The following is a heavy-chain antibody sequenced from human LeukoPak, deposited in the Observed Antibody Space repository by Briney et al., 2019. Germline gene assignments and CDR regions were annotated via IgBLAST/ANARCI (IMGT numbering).Heavy chain of an antibody. J-gene: IGHJ4*02. D-gene: IGHD3-10*01. V-gene: IGHV4-59*06. CDR2: IYYSGST. CDR3: ARGGGSGSYYNVVFDY. Sequence: SETLSLTCTVSGDSISSSYWSWIRQHPGKGLEWIGYIYYSGSTYYNPPLKSRVTISVDTSKNQFSLKLSSVTAADTAVYYCARGGGSGSYYNVVFDYWGQGTLVTVSS. CDR1: GDSISSSY.